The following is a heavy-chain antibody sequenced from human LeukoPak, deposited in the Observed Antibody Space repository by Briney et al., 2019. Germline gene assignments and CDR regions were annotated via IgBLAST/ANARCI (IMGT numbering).Heavy chain of an antibody. D-gene: IGHD5-24*01. CDR1: GGSISSYY. CDR3: ARGEMATRGAFDI. CDR2: IYYSGST. V-gene: IGHV4-59*12. J-gene: IGHJ3*02. Sequence: SETLSLTCTVSGGSISSYYWSWIRQPPGKGLEWIGYIYYSGSTYYNPSLKSRVTISVDRSKNQFSLKLSSVTAADTAVYYCARGEMATRGAFDIWGQGTMVTVSS.